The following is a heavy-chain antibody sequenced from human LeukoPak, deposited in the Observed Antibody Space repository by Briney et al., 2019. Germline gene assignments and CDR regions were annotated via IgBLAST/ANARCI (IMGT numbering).Heavy chain of an antibody. V-gene: IGHV3-64*01. CDR1: GFTFSSYA. J-gene: IGHJ6*03. CDR3: ARRPYCYYSMDD. Sequence: PGGSLRLSCAASGFTFSSYAMHWVRQAPGKGLEYVSAISSNGGSTYYANSVKGRFTISRDNSKNTLYLQMGSLRAEDMAVYYCARRPYCYYSMDDWGKGTPVTVSS. CDR2: ISSNGGST.